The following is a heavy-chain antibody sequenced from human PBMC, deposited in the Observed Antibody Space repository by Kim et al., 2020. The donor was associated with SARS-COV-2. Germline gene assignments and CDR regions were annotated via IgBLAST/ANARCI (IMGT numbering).Heavy chain of an antibody. CDR2: ISYHGNDK. J-gene: IGHJ4*02. CDR1: GFGFSGYN. V-gene: IGHV3-30-3*01. CDR3: VRDPPGGGHLLDY. D-gene: IGHD3-10*01. Sequence: GGSLRLSCSASGFGFSGYNMHWVRQPQGKGLEWVAFISYHGNDKNYAESVNGRFTVSRDNSKNRLYLQMNSLRPEDTAVYSCVRDPPGGGHLLDYWGQG.